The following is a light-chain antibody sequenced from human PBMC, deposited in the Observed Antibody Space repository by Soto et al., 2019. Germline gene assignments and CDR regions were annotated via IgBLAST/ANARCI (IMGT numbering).Light chain of an antibody. Sequence: EIELTQSPGTLSLSPGERVTLSCRASQSVSSSYLAWYQQKPGQAPRLLIYGASSRATGIPDRFSGSGSGTDFTLTISRLEPDDFAVYYCQQYGSSPNTFGQGTKLEIK. CDR1: QSVSSSY. CDR2: GAS. J-gene: IGKJ2*01. V-gene: IGKV3-20*01. CDR3: QQYGSSPNT.